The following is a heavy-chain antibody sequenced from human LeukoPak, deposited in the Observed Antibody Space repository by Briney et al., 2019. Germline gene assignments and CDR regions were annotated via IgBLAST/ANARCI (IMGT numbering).Heavy chain of an antibody. Sequence: SVKVSCKASGGTFNTYAISWVRQAPGQGLEWMGGIIPIFATPTYAQKFQGRVTITRDDSSSTAYMELNSLRSDDTAVYYCAKSPSSCSSTGCPSPYYYYYMDVWGEGTTVTVSS. CDR2: IIPIFATP. CDR1: GGTFNTYA. J-gene: IGHJ6*03. D-gene: IGHD2-2*01. V-gene: IGHV1-69*05. CDR3: AKSPSSCSSTGCPSPYYYYYMDV.